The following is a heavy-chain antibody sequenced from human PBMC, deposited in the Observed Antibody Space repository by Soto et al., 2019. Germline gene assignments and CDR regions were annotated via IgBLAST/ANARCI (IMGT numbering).Heavy chain of an antibody. CDR2: ISWNSGSI. D-gene: IGHD4-17*01. CDR1: GFTFDYYA. V-gene: IGHV3-9*01. J-gene: IGHJ4*02. Sequence: GGSLRLSCAASGFTFDYYAMHWVRQSPGKGLEWVSGISWNSGSIGYADSVKGRFTISRDNAKNSLYLQMNSLRAEDTALYYCAEDSRRWQLSPVDYWGQGTLVTVSS. CDR3: AEDSRRWQLSPVDY.